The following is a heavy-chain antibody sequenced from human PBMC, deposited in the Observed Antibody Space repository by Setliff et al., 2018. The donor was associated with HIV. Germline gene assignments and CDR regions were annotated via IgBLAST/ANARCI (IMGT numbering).Heavy chain of an antibody. D-gene: IGHD3-22*01. CDR1: GYTFTSYG. Sequence: GASVKVSCKASGYTFTSYGISWVRQAPGQGLEWMGWISAYNGNTNYAQKLQGRVTMTTDTSTSTAYMELSSLRSEDTAVYYCATGRHYYDSSDYPANPFDVWGQGTLVTVSS. CDR2: ISAYNGNT. V-gene: IGHV1-18*01. CDR3: ATGRHYYDSSDYPANPFDV. J-gene: IGHJ3*01.